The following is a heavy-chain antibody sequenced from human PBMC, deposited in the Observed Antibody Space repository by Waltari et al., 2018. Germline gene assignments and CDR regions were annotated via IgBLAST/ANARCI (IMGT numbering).Heavy chain of an antibody. J-gene: IGHJ4*02. CDR3: AKDKGAGGYSILYFDY. V-gene: IGHV3-9*01. D-gene: IGHD4-4*01. Sequence: EVQLVESGGGLVQPGRSLRLSCAASGFTFDDYAMHWVRQAPGKGLEWVSGISWNIGSIGYADSVKGRFTISRDNAKNSLYLQSNRLRAEDTAWYYCAKDKGAGGYSILYFDYWGQGTLVIVSS. CDR1: GFTFDDYA. CDR2: ISWNIGSI.